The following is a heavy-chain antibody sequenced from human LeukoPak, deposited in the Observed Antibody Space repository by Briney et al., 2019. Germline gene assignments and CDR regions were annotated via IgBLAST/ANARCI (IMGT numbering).Heavy chain of an antibody. CDR2: IYYSGST. J-gene: IGHJ6*03. CDR1: GGSISIYY. D-gene: IGHD2-15*01. V-gene: IGHV4-59*08. CDR3: ARHNRRYCSGGSCYLYYYYYYMDV. Sequence: PSETLSLTCTDSGGSISIYYWSWIRQPPGKGLEWIGYIYYSGSTNYNPSLKSRVTISVDTSKNQFSLKLSSVTAADTSVYYCARHNRRYCSGGSCYLYYYYYYMDVWGKGTTVTVSS.